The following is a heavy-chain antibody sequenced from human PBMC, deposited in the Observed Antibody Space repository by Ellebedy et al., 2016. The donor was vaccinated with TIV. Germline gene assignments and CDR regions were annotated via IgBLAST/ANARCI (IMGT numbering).Heavy chain of an antibody. J-gene: IGHJ4*02. CDR2: ISSSSNTI. D-gene: IGHD2-2*01. CDR1: GFTFSSYS. V-gene: IGHV3-48*02. Sequence: GESLKISXAASGFTFSSYSMNWVRQAPGKGLEWVSYISSSSNTIYYVDSVKGRFTISRDNAKNSVDLQMNGLRHEDTAVYYCARDVNGYCSSTRCPPPALDHWGQGILVTVSA. CDR3: ARDVNGYCSSTRCPPPALDH.